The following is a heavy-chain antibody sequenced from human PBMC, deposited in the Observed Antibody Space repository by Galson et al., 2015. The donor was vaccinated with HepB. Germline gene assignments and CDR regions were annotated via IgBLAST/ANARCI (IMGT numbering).Heavy chain of an antibody. Sequence: SLRLSCAASGFTFSNYAMSWVRQAPGKGLEYVSAISSSGGSTYYADFVRGRFTISRDNSQNRLYLQMNSLRAEDTAIYYCAKEKSGTYYFENWGQGILITVSS. V-gene: IGHV3-23*01. CDR3: AKEKSGTYYFEN. CDR1: GFTFSNYA. D-gene: IGHD1-26*01. J-gene: IGHJ4*02. CDR2: ISSSGGST.